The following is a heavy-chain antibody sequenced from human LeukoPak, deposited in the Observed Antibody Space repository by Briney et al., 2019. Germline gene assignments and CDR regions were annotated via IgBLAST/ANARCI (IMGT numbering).Heavy chain of an antibody. V-gene: IGHV4-38-2*01. CDR3: ARLPVPAAYPYYWYFDL. CDR1: GYSISSGYY. CDR2: IYHSVST. D-gene: IGHD2-2*01. Sequence: SETLSLTCAVSGYSISSGYYWGWIRQPPGKGLEWIGSIYHSVSTYYNPSLKSRVTISVDTSKNQFSLKLSSVTAADTAVYYCARLPVPAAYPYYWYFDLWGRGTLVTVSS. J-gene: IGHJ2*01.